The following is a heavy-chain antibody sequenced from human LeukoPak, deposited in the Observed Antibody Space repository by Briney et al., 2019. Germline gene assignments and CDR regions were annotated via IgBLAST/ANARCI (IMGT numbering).Heavy chain of an antibody. Sequence: ASVNVSCKASGFTFTNYAIHWVRQAPGQRREGMGWINAGNGNTKYSQKFQGRVTITRDTSASTAYMELSSLRSEDTAVYYCARGRWTSHQLTYYFDYWGQGTLVTVSS. V-gene: IGHV1-3*01. CDR2: INAGNGNT. J-gene: IGHJ4*02. CDR1: GFTFTNYA. CDR3: ARGRWTSHQLTYYFDY. D-gene: IGHD2-2*01.